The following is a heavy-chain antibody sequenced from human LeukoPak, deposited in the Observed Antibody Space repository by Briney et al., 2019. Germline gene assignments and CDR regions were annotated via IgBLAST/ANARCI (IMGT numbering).Heavy chain of an antibody. V-gene: IGHV4-31*03. Sequence: SQTLSLTSTVSGGSISSGGYYWSWIRQHPGKGLEWIGYIYYSGSTYYNPSLKSRVTISVDTSKNQFSLKLSSVTAADTAVYYCARGEGCSSTSCYTTYWFDPWGQGTLVTASS. CDR2: IYYSGST. D-gene: IGHD2-2*02. J-gene: IGHJ5*02. CDR1: GGSISSGGYY. CDR3: ARGEGCSSTSCYTTYWFDP.